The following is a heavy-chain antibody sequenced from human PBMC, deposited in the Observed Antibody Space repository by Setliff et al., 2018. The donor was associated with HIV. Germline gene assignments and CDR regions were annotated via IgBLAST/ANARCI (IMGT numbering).Heavy chain of an antibody. CDR3: ARMKWGGSAAAGLDY. CDR1: GYSFRNYG. J-gene: IGHJ4*02. Sequence: ASVKVSCKTSGYSFRNYGITWARLAPGQGLEWMGWINNYNGNTNSAQKSRDRASLSADTSSTTTYLELRNLTFDDTALYYCARMKWGGSAAAGLDYWGQGTQVTVSS. V-gene: IGHV1-18*01. CDR2: INNYNGNT. D-gene: IGHD6-13*01.